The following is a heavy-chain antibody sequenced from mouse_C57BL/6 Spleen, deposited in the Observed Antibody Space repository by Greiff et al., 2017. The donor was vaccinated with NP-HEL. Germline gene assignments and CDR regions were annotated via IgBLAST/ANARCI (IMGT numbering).Heavy chain of an antibody. D-gene: IGHD3-2*01. V-gene: IGHV1-69*01. Sequence: VQLQQPGAELVMPGASVKLSCKASGYTFTSYWMHWVKQRPGQGLEWIGEIDPSESYTNYNQKFKGKSTLTVDKSSSTAYMQLSSLTSEDSAVYYCARSPTAYYFDYWGQGTTLTVSS. J-gene: IGHJ2*01. CDR1: GYTFTSYW. CDR3: ARSPTAYYFDY. CDR2: IDPSESYT.